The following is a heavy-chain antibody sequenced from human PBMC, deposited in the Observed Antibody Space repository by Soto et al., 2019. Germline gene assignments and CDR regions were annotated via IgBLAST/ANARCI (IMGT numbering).Heavy chain of an antibody. D-gene: IGHD3-22*01. CDR2: INHSGST. J-gene: IGHJ4*02. V-gene: IGHV4-34*01. CDR3: ARVRQVVIDY. CDR1: AGSFSGYY. Sequence: PSETLSLTCAVYAGSFSGYYWSWIRQPPGKGLEWIGEINHSGSTNYNPSLKSRVTISVDTSKNQFSLKLSSVTAADTAVYYCARVRQVVIDYWGQGTLVTVSS.